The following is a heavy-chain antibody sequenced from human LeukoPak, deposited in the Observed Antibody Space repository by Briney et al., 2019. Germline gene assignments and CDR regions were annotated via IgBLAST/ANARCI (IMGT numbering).Heavy chain of an antibody. V-gene: IGHV3-7*03. Sequence: GGSLRLSCAASGFTFRSYGMHWVRQAPGKGLEWVANIKEDGTRKNYVDSVKGRFTISRDNAKNSLYLQMNSLRAEDTALYYCAKSPWVEPRLDYWGQGTLVTVSS. D-gene: IGHD1-26*01. CDR3: AKSPWVEPRLDY. CDR1: GFTFRSYG. CDR2: IKEDGTRK. J-gene: IGHJ4*02.